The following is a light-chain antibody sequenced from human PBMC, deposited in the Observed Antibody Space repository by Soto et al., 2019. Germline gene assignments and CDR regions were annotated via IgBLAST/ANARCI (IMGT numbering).Light chain of an antibody. CDR3: QQYGSASST. J-gene: IGKJ1*01. CDR2: GAS. Sequence: EIVLTQSPGTLSLSPGERATLSCRASQSVSSIYLAWYQQKPGQAPRLLIYGASSRATGIPDRFSGSGSGTDFTLTISRLEPEDFAVYYCQQYGSASSTLGQGTKVDIK. CDR1: QSVSSIY. V-gene: IGKV3-20*01.